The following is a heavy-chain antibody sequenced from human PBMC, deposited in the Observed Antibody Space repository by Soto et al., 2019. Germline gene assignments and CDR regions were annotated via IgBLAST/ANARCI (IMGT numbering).Heavy chain of an antibody. CDR2: ISYDGSNK. V-gene: IGHV3-30*03. D-gene: IGHD5-12*01. Sequence: GGSLRLSCAASGFTFSSYGMHWVRQAPGKGLEWVAVISYDGSNKYYADSVKGRFTISRDNSKNTLYLQMNSLRADDTAVYYCARDTSRSGYDPYDYWGQGTLVTVSS. J-gene: IGHJ4*02. CDR3: ARDTSRSGYDPYDY. CDR1: GFTFSSYG.